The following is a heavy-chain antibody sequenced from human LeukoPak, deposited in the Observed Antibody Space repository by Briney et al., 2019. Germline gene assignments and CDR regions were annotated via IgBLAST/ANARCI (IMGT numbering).Heavy chain of an antibody. V-gene: IGHV3-23*01. J-gene: IGHJ5*02. CDR3: AKDRPAVLPEPNWCDT. CDR2: INGSGGSK. Sequence: GGSLRRSTAASGFTFSSYAMSWLRQAPGQGLKWVSTINGSGGSKYYADSVKGSFTISRDNPKNPLYLQMTSLRAEDTAAYYCAKDRPAVLPEPNWCDTWGQGDLGTVSS. CDR1: GFTFSSYA. D-gene: IGHD1-14*01.